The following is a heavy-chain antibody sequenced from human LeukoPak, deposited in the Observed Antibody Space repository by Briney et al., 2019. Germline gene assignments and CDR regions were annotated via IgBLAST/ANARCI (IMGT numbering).Heavy chain of an antibody. CDR2: VQSDSGDT. V-gene: IGHV1-2*02. Sequence: ASVKVSCKTTGYTFTGYHLHWVRQAPGQGLEWMAWVQSDSGDTNYAQKFQGRVTVTRDKFTRTSYIEVDRLSSDDTAVYYCARDLTGDLYTFFDYWGQGTLLTVSS. CDR1: GYTFTGYH. J-gene: IGHJ4*02. D-gene: IGHD3-16*02. CDR3: ARDLTGDLYTFFDY.